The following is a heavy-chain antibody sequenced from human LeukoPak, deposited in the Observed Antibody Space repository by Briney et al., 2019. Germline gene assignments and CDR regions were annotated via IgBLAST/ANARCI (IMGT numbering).Heavy chain of an antibody. V-gene: IGHV3-23*01. D-gene: IGHD3-10*01. Sequence: GSLELSFAASGFPFSRHWVTLVRPAPGKGLGGGSDIGGSGGSTKYADSVKGRFTIARDNSKNTLYLQMNSLRAEDTAIYYCAKGDDRSNYALDYWGQGTLVTVSS. CDR2: IGGSGGST. CDR3: AKGDDRSNYALDY. CDR1: GFPFSRHW. J-gene: IGHJ4*02.